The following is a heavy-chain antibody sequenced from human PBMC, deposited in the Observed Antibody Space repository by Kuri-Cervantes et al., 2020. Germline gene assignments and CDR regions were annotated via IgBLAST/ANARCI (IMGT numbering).Heavy chain of an antibody. CDR1: GGSFSGYY. V-gene: IGHV4-34*01. D-gene: IGHD2-15*01. Sequence: SQTLSLTCAVYGGSFSGYYWSWIRQPPGKGLEWIGEINHSGSTNFNPSLKSRVTVSVDTSKNQFSLKLSSVTATDTAVYYRARGGYCSGGSCYSGRIDYWGQGTLVTVSS. CDR3: ARGGYCSGGSCYSGRIDY. CDR2: INHSGST. J-gene: IGHJ4*02.